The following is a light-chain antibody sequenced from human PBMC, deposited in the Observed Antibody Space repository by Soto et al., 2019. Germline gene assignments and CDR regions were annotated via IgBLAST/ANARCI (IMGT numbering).Light chain of an antibody. Sequence: EIVLTQSPATLSLSPGERATLSCRASQGITTYLAWYQQKPGQAPRLLIYEASNRATGIPGRFSGSGSGTDFTLTISGLEPEDSAVYYCQQRDSWPVTFGGGTKVDIK. J-gene: IGKJ4*01. CDR3: QQRDSWPVT. CDR2: EAS. V-gene: IGKV3-11*01. CDR1: QGITTY.